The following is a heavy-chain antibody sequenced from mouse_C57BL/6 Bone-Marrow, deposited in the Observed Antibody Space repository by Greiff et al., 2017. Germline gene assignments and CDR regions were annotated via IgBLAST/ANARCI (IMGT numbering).Heavy chain of an antibody. V-gene: IGHV1-64*01. CDR2: IHPNSGST. CDR3: ALYDSYAMDY. CDR1: GYTFTSYW. Sequence: QVHVKQPGAELVKPGASVKLSCKASGYTFTSYWMHWVKQRPGQGLEWIGMIHPNSGSTNYNEKFKSKATLTVDKSSSTAYMQLSSLTSEDSAVYYCALYDSYAMDYWGQGTSVTVSS. D-gene: IGHD1-3*01. J-gene: IGHJ4*01.